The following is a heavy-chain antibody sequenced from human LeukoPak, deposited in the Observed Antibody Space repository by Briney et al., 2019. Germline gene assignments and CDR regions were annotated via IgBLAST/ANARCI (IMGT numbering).Heavy chain of an antibody. CDR2: IYHSGST. D-gene: IGHD6-6*01. V-gene: IGHV4-59*01. CDR1: GGSISTYY. Sequence: SETLSLTCTVSGGSISTYYWNWIRQPPGKGLEWIGYIYHSGSTNYNPTLQSRVTISVDTSKNQFSLNLNSVTAADMAVYYCARGGAARLHFQNWGQGTLVTVSS. CDR3: ARGGAARLHFQN. J-gene: IGHJ1*01.